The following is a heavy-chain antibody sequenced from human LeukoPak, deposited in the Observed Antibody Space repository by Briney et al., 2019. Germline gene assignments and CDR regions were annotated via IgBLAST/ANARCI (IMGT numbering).Heavy chain of an antibody. D-gene: IGHD3-22*01. CDR1: GYTLTELS. CDR3: ATAPGYYDSSGYLYNWWDP. Sequence: ASVKVSCKVSGYTLTELSMPWGRQAPGKGLEWMGGFDPEDGETIYAQKFQGRVTMTEDTSTDTAYMELSSLRSEDTAVYYCATAPGYYDSSGYLYNWWDPCGQGTLVTVSS. V-gene: IGHV1-24*01. CDR2: FDPEDGET. J-gene: IGHJ5*02.